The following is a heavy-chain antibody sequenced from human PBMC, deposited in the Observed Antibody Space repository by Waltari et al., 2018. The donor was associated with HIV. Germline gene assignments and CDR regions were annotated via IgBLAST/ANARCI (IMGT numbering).Heavy chain of an antibody. CDR1: GFTVSSSY. CDR3: ARANYDFRYYFRY. Sequence: EVQVVETGGGWIQPGGPLRVSCAASGFTVSSSYMSWVGPAPGKGLEWVSIINNDGTTYYKDSVKGRFTISRDNSKNTLYLQMNSLRAEDTALYYCARANYDFRYYFRYWGQGTLLTVSS. CDR2: INNDGTT. V-gene: IGHV3-53*02. D-gene: IGHD3-3*01. J-gene: IGHJ4*02.